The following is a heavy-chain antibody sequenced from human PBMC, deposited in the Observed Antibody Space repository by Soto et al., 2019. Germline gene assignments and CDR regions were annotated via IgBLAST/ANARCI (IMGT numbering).Heavy chain of an antibody. D-gene: IGHD2-15*01. CDR3: AGNSVVVVAAKAGDYYYYYGMDV. Sequence: QVQLVQSGAELKKPGSSVKGSCKASGGTFSSYAISWVRQAPGQGLAWMGGIIPIVGTANYAQKFQARVTITADEATRTAYMEVSSLRCEDTAVYYCAGNSVVVVAAKAGDYYYYYGMDVWGQGTTVTVSS. CDR1: GGTFSSYA. CDR2: IIPIVGTA. J-gene: IGHJ6*02. V-gene: IGHV1-69*01.